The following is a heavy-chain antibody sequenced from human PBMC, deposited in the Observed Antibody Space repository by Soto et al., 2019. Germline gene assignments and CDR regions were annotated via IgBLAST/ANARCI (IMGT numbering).Heavy chain of an antibody. D-gene: IGHD2-15*01. J-gene: IGHJ6*02. Sequence: PGESLKISCNGSGYSFTSYWICWVRQMPWKGLEWMGIIYPGDSDTRYSPSFQGQVTISADKSISTAYLQWSSLKASDTAMYYCARRGYCSGGSCYEDYYGMDVWGQGTTVTVSS. CDR3: ARRGYCSGGSCYEDYYGMDV. CDR2: IYPGDSDT. V-gene: IGHV5-51*01. CDR1: GYSFTSYW.